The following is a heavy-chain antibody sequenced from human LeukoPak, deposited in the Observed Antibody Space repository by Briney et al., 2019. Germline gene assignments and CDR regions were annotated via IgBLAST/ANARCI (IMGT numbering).Heavy chain of an antibody. CDR1: GGSISSYY. V-gene: IGHV4-59*01. D-gene: IGHD3-10*01. CDR2: IYYTGST. J-gene: IGHJ4*02. Sequence: ETLSLTCTVSGGSISSYYWSWIRQPPGKGLEWIGYIYYTGSTNYNPSLKSRVTISADTSKNEFSLRLTSVTAADTAVYYCAREANYYGSGSYFEGTFDYWGQGSLVTVSS. CDR3: AREANYYGSGSYFEGTFDY.